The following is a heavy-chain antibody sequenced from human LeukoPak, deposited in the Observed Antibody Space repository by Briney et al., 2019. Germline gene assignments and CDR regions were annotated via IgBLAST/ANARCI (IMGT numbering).Heavy chain of an antibody. CDR1: GFSFSNSW. V-gene: IGHV3-7*01. CDR3: ARADGYSSSWYPDY. J-gene: IGHJ4*02. CDR2: INQDGSTK. D-gene: IGHD6-13*01. Sequence: GGSLRLSCAATGFSFSNSWMTWVRQAPGKGPEWLANINQDGSTKNYVDAVEGRFTISRDNAKNSVYLQMNSLRAEDTAVYYCARADGYSSSWYPDYWGQGTLVTVSS.